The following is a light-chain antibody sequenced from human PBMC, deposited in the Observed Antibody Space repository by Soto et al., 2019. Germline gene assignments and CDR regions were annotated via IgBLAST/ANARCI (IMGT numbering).Light chain of an antibody. CDR1: SGHSSYI. CDR3: ETWDSNILV. V-gene: IGLV4-60*02. Sequence: QPVLTQSSSASASLGSSVKRTCTLSSGHSSYIIAWHQQQPGKAPRYLMKLEGSGSYNKGSGVPDRFSGSSSGADRYLTISNLQFEDEADYYCETWDSNILVFGGGTKVTVL. CDR2: LEGSGSY. J-gene: IGLJ2*01.